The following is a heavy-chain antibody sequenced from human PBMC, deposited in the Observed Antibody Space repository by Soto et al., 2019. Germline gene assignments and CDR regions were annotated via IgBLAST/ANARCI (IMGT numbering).Heavy chain of an antibody. CDR3: PRDRGTGTNDGGQDHGMEV. J-gene: IGHJ6*01. CDR1: GFPFSAYN. Sequence: SGGSLRLSCAASGFPFSAYNMNWVRQAPGKGLEWIAYISSSGSTIYYANSVKGRFSFSRDNAKNSLYLQMNSLRDEDTAVYYCPRDRGTGTNDGGQDHGMEVWGQGTTVTVSS. CDR2: ISSSGSTI. D-gene: IGHD4-17*01. V-gene: IGHV3-48*02.